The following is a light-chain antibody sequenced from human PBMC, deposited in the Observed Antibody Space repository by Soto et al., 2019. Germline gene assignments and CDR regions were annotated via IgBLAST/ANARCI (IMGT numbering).Light chain of an antibody. J-gene: IGKJ5*01. V-gene: IGKV3-11*01. CDR3: QQRSNWPIT. Sequence: EVVLTQSPATLSLSPWERATLSCRASQSVSSYLAWYQQKPGQAPRLPIYDASNRATGIPARFSGSGSGTDFTLTISSLEPEDFAVYYCQQRSNWPITFGQGTRLENK. CDR2: DAS. CDR1: QSVSSY.